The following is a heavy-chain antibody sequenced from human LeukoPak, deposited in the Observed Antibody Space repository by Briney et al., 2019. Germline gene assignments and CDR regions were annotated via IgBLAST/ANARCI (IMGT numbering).Heavy chain of an antibody. CDR1: GFIFSSYA. D-gene: IGHD3-10*01. V-gene: IGHV3-64*04. CDR2: ITNDVGST. CDR3: ARGRGPYGWFDP. Sequence: PGGSLRLSCSASGFIFSSYAMHWVRQAPGKRLEYVSAITNDVGSTFYADSVKGRFTISRDNAKNTLCLQMNSLRAEDTAIYYCARGRGPYGWFDPWGQGTLVTVSS. J-gene: IGHJ5*02.